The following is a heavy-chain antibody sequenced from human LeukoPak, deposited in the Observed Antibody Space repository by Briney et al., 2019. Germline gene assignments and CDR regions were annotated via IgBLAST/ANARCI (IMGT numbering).Heavy chain of an antibody. CDR3: ARDVYCSGGSCYSFDSWFDP. CDR2: INPSGGST. V-gene: IGHV1-46*01. CDR1: GYTFTSYY. Sequence: GASVKVSCKASGYTFTSYYMHWVRQAPGQGLEWMGIINPSGGSTSYAQKFQGRVTMTRDMSTSTVYMELSSLRSEDTAVYYCARDVYCSGGSCYSFDSWFDPWGQGTLVTVSS. J-gene: IGHJ5*02. D-gene: IGHD2-15*01.